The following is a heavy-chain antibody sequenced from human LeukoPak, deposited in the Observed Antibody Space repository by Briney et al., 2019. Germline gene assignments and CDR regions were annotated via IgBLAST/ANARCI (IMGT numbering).Heavy chain of an antibody. D-gene: IGHD3-22*01. CDR3: AKTYYYDSSGVGFLDY. V-gene: IGHV3-48*03. CDR2: ISYSGSTT. CDR1: GFTFTNFE. Sequence: PGGSLRLSCAASGFTFTNFEMNWVRQAPGKGLEWVSYISYSGSTTSYADSVKGRFTISRDNAKNSLYLQMNSLRAEDTAVYYCAKTYYYDSSGVGFLDYWGQGTLVTVSS. J-gene: IGHJ4*02.